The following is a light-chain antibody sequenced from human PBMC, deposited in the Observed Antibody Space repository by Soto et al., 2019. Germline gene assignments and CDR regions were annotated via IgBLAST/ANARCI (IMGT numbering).Light chain of an antibody. Sequence: IRRTRVAAASSASVGDRIAMTRPASQSINNWMAWYQLKPGKAPQLLIYKESSLQSGVPYRFSGSGSGTEFTLTISRLEPDDFATYFCQHYSNYPRTFGQGTKVDI. V-gene: IGKV1-5*03. J-gene: IGKJ1*01. CDR2: KES. CDR3: QHYSNYPRT. CDR1: QSINNW.